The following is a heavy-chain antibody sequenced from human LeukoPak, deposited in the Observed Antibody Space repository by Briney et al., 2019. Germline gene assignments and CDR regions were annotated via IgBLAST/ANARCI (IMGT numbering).Heavy chain of an antibody. CDR2: INSDGSST. Sequence: PGGSLRLSCVASGFTFSSYWMHWVRQAPGKGLVWVSRINSDGSSTSYADSVKGRFTISRDNAKNTLYLQMNSLRAEDTAVYYCARDPHYYGSGSLGYWFDPWGQGTLVTVSS. CDR3: ARDPHYYGSGSLGYWFDP. CDR1: GFTFSSYW. V-gene: IGHV3-74*01. D-gene: IGHD3-10*01. J-gene: IGHJ5*02.